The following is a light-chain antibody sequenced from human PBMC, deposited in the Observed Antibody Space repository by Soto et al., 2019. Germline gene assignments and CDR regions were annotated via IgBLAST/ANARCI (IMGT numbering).Light chain of an antibody. J-gene: IGLJ1*01. CDR3: SSYTSSSTNYV. CDR1: STDVGGYNY. V-gene: IGLV2-11*01. CDR2: DVS. Sequence: QSVLTQPRSVSGSPGQSVTIFCTGTSTDVGGYNYVSWYQQHPGKVPKLMLYDVSKRPSGVSNRFSGSKSGNTASLTISGLQAEDEADYYCSSYTSSSTNYVFGTGTKVTVL.